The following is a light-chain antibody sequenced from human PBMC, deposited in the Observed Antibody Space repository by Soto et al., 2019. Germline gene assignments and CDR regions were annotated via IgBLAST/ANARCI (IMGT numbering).Light chain of an antibody. V-gene: IGKV1-9*01. J-gene: IGKJ5*01. Sequence: SSASASLGSSVKLTCTLSSGHSSYIIAWHQQQPGKAPKLLIYAAFTLQSGVPSRFSGSGSGTEFTLTISSLQPEDFATYYCQQLNSYPFTFGQGTRLEIK. CDR3: QQLNSYPFT. CDR1: GHSSYI. CDR2: AAF.